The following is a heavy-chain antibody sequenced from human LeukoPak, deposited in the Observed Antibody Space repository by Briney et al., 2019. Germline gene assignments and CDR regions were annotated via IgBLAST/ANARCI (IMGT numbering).Heavy chain of an antibody. J-gene: IGHJ4*02. CDR1: GFTFSSYA. CDR2: ISYDGSNK. CDR3: ARDEDGRLYYDILTGSFDY. D-gene: IGHD3-9*01. V-gene: IGHV3-30-3*01. Sequence: PGRSLRLSCAASGFTFSSYAMHWVRQAPGKGLEWVAVISYDGSNKYYADSVKGRFTISRDNSKNTLYLQMNSLRAEDTAVYYCARDEDGRLYYDILTGSFDYWGQGTLVTVSS.